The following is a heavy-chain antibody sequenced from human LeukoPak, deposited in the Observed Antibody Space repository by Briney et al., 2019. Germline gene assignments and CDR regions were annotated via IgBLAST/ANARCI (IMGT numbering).Heavy chain of an antibody. CDR2: ISGSSSTI. V-gene: IGHV3-48*01. CDR1: GFTFSSYS. Sequence: GGSLRLSSAASGFTFSSYSMNWVRQAPGKGLEWVSYISGSSSTIYYADSVKGRFTISRDNAKNSLYLQMNSLRAEDTAVYYCARRVWGYDSSGYLFDYWGQGTLVTVSS. J-gene: IGHJ4*02. D-gene: IGHD3-22*01. CDR3: ARRVWGYDSSGYLFDY.